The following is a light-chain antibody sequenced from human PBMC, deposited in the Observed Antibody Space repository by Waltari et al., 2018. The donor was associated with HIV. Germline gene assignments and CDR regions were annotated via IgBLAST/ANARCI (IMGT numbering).Light chain of an antibody. CDR2: WAS. V-gene: IGKV4-1*01. CDR1: QSVLYSSNNKNY. CDR3: QEYHYTPRT. Sequence: DIVMTQSPDSLAVSLGERATINCKSSQSVLYSSNNKNYLAWYQQKPGQPPKLLIYWASTRESGVPDRFSGSGSETDFTLTISSLQAEDVAVYYCQEYHYTPRTFGQGTKVEIK. J-gene: IGKJ1*01.